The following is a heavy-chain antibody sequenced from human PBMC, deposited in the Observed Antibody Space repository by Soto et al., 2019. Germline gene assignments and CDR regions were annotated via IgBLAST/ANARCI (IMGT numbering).Heavy chain of an antibody. CDR3: ARTRNGGVADSFDS. J-gene: IGHJ5*01. CDR2: ISRDGSYI. Sequence: CLRLARASSGGGFSRNAMDGVRLPPGRGLEWVLAISRDGSYIYYTDSVKGRFTVSRDNSKNTVFVQMNRLIPDDTALYFCARTRNGGVADSFDSWGQGNRVNCSS. D-gene: IGHD3-3*01. V-gene: IGHV3-30*04. CDR1: GGGFSRNA.